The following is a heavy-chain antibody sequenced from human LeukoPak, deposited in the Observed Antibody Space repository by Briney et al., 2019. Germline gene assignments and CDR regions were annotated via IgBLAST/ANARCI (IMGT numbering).Heavy chain of an antibody. J-gene: IGHJ4*02. V-gene: IGHV3-21*01. D-gene: IGHD4-23*01. Sequence: GGSLRLSCAASGFTFSSYSMNWVRQAPGKGLEWVSSISSSSSYIYYADSVKGRFTISRDNAKNSLYLQMNSLRAEDTAVYYCARVMGTESDYGGDWGQGTLVTVSS. CDR2: ISSSSSYI. CDR3: ARVMGTESDYGGD. CDR1: GFTFSSYS.